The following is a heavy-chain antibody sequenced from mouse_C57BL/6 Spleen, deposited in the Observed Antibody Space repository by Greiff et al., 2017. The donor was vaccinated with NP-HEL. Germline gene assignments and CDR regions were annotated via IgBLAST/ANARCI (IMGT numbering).Heavy chain of an antibody. CDR3: ARALRRYAMDY. D-gene: IGHD1-2*01. CDR1: GYSITSGYY. Sequence: DVKLQESGPGLVKPSQSLSLTCSVTGYSITSGYYWNWIRQFPGNKLEWMGYISYDGSNNYNPSLKNRISITRDTSKNQFFLKLNSVTTEDTATYYCARALRRYAMDYWGQGTSVTVSS. V-gene: IGHV3-6*01. J-gene: IGHJ4*01. CDR2: ISYDGSN.